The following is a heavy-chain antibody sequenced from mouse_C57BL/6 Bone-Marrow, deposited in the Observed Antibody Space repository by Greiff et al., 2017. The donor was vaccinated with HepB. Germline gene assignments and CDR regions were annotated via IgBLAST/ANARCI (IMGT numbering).Heavy chain of an antibody. CDR1: GYTFTGYW. V-gene: IGHV1-9*01. J-gene: IGHJ4*01. Sequence: VQLQQSGAELMKPGASVKLSCKATGYTFTGYWIEWVKQRPGHGLEWIGEILTGSGSTHYNYKFKGKATFTADTSSNTAYMQLSSLTTEDSAIDYCARGWLLLYYAMDYWGQGTSVTVSS. CDR3: ARGWLLLYYAMDY. CDR2: ILTGSGST. D-gene: IGHD2-3*01.